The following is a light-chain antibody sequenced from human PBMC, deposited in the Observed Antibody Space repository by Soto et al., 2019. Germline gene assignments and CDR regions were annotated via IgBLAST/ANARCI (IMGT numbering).Light chain of an antibody. CDR1: ISDVGGYNY. Sequence: QSALTQPPSGSGSPGQSVTISCTGTISDVGGYNYVSWYQQHPGEAPKLMIYDVNKRPSGVPDRFSGSKSGNTASLTISGLQAEDEADYYCCSFEGSYTAVFGGGTQLTVL. CDR3: CSFEGSYTAV. V-gene: IGLV2-11*01. CDR2: DVN. J-gene: IGLJ2*01.